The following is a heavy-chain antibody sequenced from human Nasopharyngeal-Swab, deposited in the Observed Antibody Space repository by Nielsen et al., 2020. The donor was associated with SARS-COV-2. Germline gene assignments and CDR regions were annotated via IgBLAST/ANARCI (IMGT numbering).Heavy chain of an antibody. Sequence: GESLKISCTASGFTFGDYAMSWFRQAPGKGLEWVGFIRSKAYGGTTEYAASVKGRFTISRDDSKSIAYLQMNSLKTEDTAVYYCTRRLERGYSYGATASDAFDIWGQGTMVTVSS. CDR2: IRSKAYGGTT. J-gene: IGHJ3*02. CDR1: GFTFGDYA. CDR3: TRRLERGYSYGATASDAFDI. V-gene: IGHV3-49*03. D-gene: IGHD5-18*01.